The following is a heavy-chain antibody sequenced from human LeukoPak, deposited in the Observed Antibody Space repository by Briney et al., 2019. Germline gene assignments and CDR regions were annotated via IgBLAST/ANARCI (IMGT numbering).Heavy chain of an antibody. J-gene: IGHJ4*02. CDR3: AGLPAYYYDTSGFYFDY. V-gene: IGHV3-66*04. D-gene: IGHD3-22*01. Sequence: GGSLRLSCAASGFTVSSNCMSWVRQAPGKGLEWVSVIYSGGSRYYADSVKGRFTISRDNSKNTLYLQMNSLRAEDTAVCYCAGLPAYYYDTSGFYFDYWGQGTLVTVSS. CDR1: GFTVSSNC. CDR2: IYSGGSR.